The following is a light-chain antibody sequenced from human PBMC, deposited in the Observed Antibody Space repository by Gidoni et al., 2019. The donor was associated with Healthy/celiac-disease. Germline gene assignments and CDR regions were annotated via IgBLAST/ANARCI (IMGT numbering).Light chain of an antibody. CDR1: QSVSSSY. Sequence: EIVLPPSLGTLSLSPGERATLSCRASQSVSSSYLAWYQQKPGQAPRLLIYGASSRATGIPDRFSGSGSGTDFTLTISRLEPEDVAVYYCQQYGSSPPTFGQGTKVEIK. CDR2: GAS. V-gene: IGKV3-20*01. CDR3: QQYGSSPPT. J-gene: IGKJ1*01.